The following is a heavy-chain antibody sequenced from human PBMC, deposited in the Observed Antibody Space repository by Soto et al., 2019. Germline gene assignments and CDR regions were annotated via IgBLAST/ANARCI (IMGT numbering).Heavy chain of an antibody. D-gene: IGHD6-13*01. CDR2: ISSSSSYI. CDR3: ASGGIAATGTPLYYYGIDV. J-gene: IGHJ6*02. Sequence: PGGSLRLSCAASGFTFSSYSMNWVRQAPGKGLEWVSSISSSSSYIYYADSVKGRFTISRDNAKNSLYLQMNSLRAEDTAVYYCASGGIAATGTPLYYYGIDVWGQGTTVTVSS. CDR1: GFTFSSYS. V-gene: IGHV3-21*01.